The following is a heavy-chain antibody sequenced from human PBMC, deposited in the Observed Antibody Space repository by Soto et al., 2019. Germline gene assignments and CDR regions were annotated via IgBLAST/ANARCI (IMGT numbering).Heavy chain of an antibody. CDR2: FNPTGDTA. D-gene: IGHD5-18*01. CDR1: GYTFTSYY. J-gene: IGHJ6*02. Sequence: QVQLVQSGAEVKKPGASVKAPCKASGYTFTSYYIHWVRQAPGQGREWMGIFNPTGDTASYAQKLQGRVTITRDTSTGTAYMELGSLRSEDTAVYYCARDGRIVDTGIGYYYYHAMDVWGQGTTVTVS. V-gene: IGHV1-46*01. CDR3: ARDGRIVDTGIGYYYYHAMDV.